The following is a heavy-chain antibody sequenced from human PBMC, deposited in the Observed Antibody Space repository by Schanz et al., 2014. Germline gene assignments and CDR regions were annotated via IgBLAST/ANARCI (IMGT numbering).Heavy chain of an antibody. CDR3: ARRYSGRYCFDY. CDR1: GFIFNDYY. D-gene: IGHD1-26*01. J-gene: IGHJ4*02. V-gene: IGHV3-11*04. Sequence: QVQLVESGGGLVKPGGSLRLSCAASGFIFNDYYMNWIRQAPGKGLEWLSYISRDGTTSYYADSVKGRFTISRDNAKNSLYLEMTSLRDEDTAVYYCARRYSGRYCFDYWGPGTLVTVSS. CDR2: ISRDGTTS.